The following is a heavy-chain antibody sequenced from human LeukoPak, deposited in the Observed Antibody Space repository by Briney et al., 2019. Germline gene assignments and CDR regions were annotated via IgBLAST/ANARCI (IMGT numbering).Heavy chain of an antibody. J-gene: IGHJ4*02. D-gene: IGHD3-3*01. V-gene: IGHV3-30-3*01. CDR2: ISYDGSNK. CDR1: GFTFSSYA. Sequence: PGGSLRLSCAASGFTFSSYAMHWVRQAPGKGLEWVAVISYDGSNKYYADSVKGRFTISRDNSKNTLYLQMNSLRAEDTAVYYCARDLAYYDFWSGYNRIDYRGQGTLVTVSS. CDR3: ARDLAYYDFWSGYNRIDY.